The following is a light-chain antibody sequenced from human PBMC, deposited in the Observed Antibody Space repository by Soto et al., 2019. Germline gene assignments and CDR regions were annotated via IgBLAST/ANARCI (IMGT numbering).Light chain of an antibody. V-gene: IGLV1-51*02. CDR2: ETN. J-gene: IGLJ1*01. Sequence: QSVLTQPPSVSAAPGQKVTISCSGSSSNIGDNYVSWYQHLPGTARKLLIYETNKRPSGIPDRFSRSKSGTSATLGITGLQTRDKADYYCGTWDSSLSAFYVFGTGTKVTVL. CDR3: GTWDSSLSAFYV. CDR1: SSNIGDNY.